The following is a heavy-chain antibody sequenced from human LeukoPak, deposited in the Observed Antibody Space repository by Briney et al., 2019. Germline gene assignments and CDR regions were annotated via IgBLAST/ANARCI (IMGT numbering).Heavy chain of an antibody. V-gene: IGHV4-59*12. D-gene: IGHD1-26*01. CDR2: IYYSGST. Sequence: SETLSLTCTVSGGSISSYYWSWIRQPPGKGLEWIGYIYYSGSTNYHPSLKSRVTISVDTSKNQFSLKLSSVTAADTAVYYCARWTIVGAIGYWGQGTLVTVSS. CDR3: ARWTIVGAIGY. J-gene: IGHJ4*02. CDR1: GGSISSYY.